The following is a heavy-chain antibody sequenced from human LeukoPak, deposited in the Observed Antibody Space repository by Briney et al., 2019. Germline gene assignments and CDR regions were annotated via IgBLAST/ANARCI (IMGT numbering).Heavy chain of an antibody. CDR2: INPSGGST. CDR1: GYTFTSYY. CDR3: AREYYDYVWGSYPPHFGAFDI. J-gene: IGHJ3*02. V-gene: IGHV1-46*01. Sequence: PVASVTVSCKASGYTFTSYYMHWVRQAPGQGLEWMGIINPSGGSTSYAQKFQGRVTMTRDTSTSTVYMELSSLRSEDTAVYYCAREYYDYVWGSYPPHFGAFDIWGQGTMVTVSS. D-gene: IGHD3-16*02.